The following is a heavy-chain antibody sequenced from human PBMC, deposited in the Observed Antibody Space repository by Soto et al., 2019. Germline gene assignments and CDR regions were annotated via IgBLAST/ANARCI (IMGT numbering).Heavy chain of an antibody. Sequence: GGSLRLSCSASGFAFSHYAMHWVRQAPGKGLEYVSAITENGGDTYYADPVKGRFTVSRDNSKNTLYLQMSSRGAEDTAVYYCVKAYPNRGDYYYGLDVWGQGTSVTVSS. D-gene: IGHD7-27*01. V-gene: IGHV3-64D*06. CDR3: VKAYPNRGDYYYGLDV. J-gene: IGHJ6*02. CDR2: ITENGGDT. CDR1: GFAFSHYA.